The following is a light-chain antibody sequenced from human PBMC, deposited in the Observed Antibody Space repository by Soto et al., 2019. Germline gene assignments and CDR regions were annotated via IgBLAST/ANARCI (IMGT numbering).Light chain of an antibody. J-gene: IGKJ1*01. V-gene: IGKV1-39*01. CDR1: QSISAD. Sequence: DIQMTQSPSSLSASVGDRVTITCRASQSISADLNWYQQKPGKGPKLLIYGVSRLQSGVPSRYSGSGSGTDFTLTISSLQPEDFATYHCQQSHSTPRTFGQGTKVEMK. CDR2: GVS. CDR3: QQSHSTPRT.